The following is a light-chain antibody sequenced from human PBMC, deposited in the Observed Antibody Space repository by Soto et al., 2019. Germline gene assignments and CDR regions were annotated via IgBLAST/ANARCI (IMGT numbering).Light chain of an antibody. CDR1: QSVDSY. Sequence: EIVLTQSPATLSLYPGERATLSCRVSQSVDSYLAWYHQQPGQAPRLLIYGASSRATGIPDRFSGSGSGTDFTLTISILEPEDFAVYYCQQYGSSPSITFGQGTRLEIK. V-gene: IGKV3-20*01. J-gene: IGKJ5*01. CDR2: GAS. CDR3: QQYGSSPSIT.